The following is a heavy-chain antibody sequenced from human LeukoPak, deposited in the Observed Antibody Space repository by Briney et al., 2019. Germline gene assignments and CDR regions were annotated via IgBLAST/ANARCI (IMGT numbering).Heavy chain of an antibody. CDR2: IRYDGNNK. V-gene: IGHV3-30*02. Sequence: GGSLRLSCAASGFTFSSYGLHWVRQAPGKGLEWVAFIRYDGNNKYYADSVKGRFTISRDNSKNTLYLQMNSLRAEDTAVYYCAKEYSPLSSGWYDYWGQGTLVTVSS. J-gene: IGHJ4*02. CDR3: AKEYSPLSSGWYDY. D-gene: IGHD6-19*01. CDR1: GFTFSSYG.